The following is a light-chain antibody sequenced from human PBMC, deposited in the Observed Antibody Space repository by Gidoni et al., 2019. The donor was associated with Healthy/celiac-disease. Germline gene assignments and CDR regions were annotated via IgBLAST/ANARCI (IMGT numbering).Light chain of an antibody. CDR2: AAS. Sequence: DIQLTQSPAFLSASVGDRVTITCRASQGISSYLARYQQKPGKAPKLLIYAASTLQSGVPSRFSGSGSGTEFTLTISSLQPEDFATYYCQQLNSYPRTFGQGTKLEIK. CDR3: QQLNSYPRT. V-gene: IGKV1-9*01. J-gene: IGKJ2*01. CDR1: QGISSY.